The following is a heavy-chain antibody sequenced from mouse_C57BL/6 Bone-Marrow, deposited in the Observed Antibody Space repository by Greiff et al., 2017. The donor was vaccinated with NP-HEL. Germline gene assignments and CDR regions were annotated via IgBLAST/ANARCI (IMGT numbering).Heavy chain of an antibody. CDR3: ASMVTTRDYYFDY. V-gene: IGHV1-72*01. D-gene: IGHD2-2*01. J-gene: IGHJ2*01. CDR2: IDPNSGGT. CDR1: GYTFTSYR. Sequence: QVQLQQPGAELVKPGASVKLSCKASGYTFTSYRMHWVKQRPGRGLEWIGRIDPNSGGTKYNEKFKSKATLTVDKPSSTAYMQLSSLTSEDSAVYYCASMVTTRDYYFDYWGQGTTLTVSS.